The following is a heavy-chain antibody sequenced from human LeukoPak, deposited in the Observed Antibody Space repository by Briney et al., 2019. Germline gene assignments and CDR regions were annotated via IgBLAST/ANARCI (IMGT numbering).Heavy chain of an antibody. V-gene: IGHV3-7*03. CDR2: IKEDGSEK. Sequence: QPGGSLRLSCAVSGFTLSNYWMSWVRQAPGKGLEWVANIKEDGSEKKYVDSVKGRFTISRDNAKNSLYQQLNSLRAEDTAVYYCARDKRDGPNDYWGQGTLVTVSS. CDR1: GFTLSNYW. J-gene: IGHJ4*02. CDR3: ARDKRDGPNDY. D-gene: IGHD5-24*01.